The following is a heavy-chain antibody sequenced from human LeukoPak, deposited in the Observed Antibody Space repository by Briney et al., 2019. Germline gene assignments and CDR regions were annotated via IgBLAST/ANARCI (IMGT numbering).Heavy chain of an antibody. V-gene: IGHV3-7*01. Sequence: GGSLRLSCAASGFTFTCCWMSWVRQTPGEGLGWVASIKQDGREKFYADSEKGRFTISRDNAKNSLYLQVNSLRAEDTAVYFCARVPGVTRYFDSWGQGVLVTVSS. CDR3: ARVPGVTRYFDS. CDR1: GFTFTCCW. J-gene: IGHJ4*02. D-gene: IGHD4-23*01. CDR2: IKQDGREK.